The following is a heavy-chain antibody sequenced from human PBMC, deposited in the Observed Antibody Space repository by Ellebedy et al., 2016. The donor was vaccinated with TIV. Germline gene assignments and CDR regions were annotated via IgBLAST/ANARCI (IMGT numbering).Heavy chain of an antibody. Sequence: GESLKISCAASGFTVSNNYMSWVRQAPGKGLEWVSVIYSGGNTFYAESVKGRFTISRDSSQNTLYLPMDSLRAEDTAVYYCASSPSQGYWGQGTLVTVSS. CDR2: IYSGGNT. CDR1: GFTVSNNY. V-gene: IGHV3-53*01. J-gene: IGHJ4*02. CDR3: ASSPSQGY.